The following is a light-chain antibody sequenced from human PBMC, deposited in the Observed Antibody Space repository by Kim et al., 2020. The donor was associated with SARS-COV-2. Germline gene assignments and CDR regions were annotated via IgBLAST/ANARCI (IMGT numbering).Light chain of an antibody. CDR2: DAS. V-gene: IGKV1-39*01. J-gene: IGKJ2*01. CDR3: QQSYSTLPYT. Sequence: DIQMTQSPSSLSASVGDRATITCRASQSISSYLNWYQQKPGKAPKLLIYDASSLQSGVPSRFSGSGSGTDFTLTISSLQPEDFATYYCQQSYSTLPYTFGQGTKLEI. CDR1: QSISSY.